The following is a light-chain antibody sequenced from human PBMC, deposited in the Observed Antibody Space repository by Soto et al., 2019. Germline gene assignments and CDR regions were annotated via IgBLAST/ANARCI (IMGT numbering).Light chain of an antibody. V-gene: IGKV3-20*01. Sequence: EIVLTQSPGTLSLSPGERASLSCRASQSVRSSSLAWYQQKPGQPARLLIYGASSRATGIPDRFSGSGSGTDFTLTISRLEPEDFAVYFCQQYGYSPDTDRWTFGPVTNVEIK. CDR3: QQYGYSPDTDRWT. CDR2: GAS. CDR1: QSVRSSS. J-gene: IGKJ1*01.